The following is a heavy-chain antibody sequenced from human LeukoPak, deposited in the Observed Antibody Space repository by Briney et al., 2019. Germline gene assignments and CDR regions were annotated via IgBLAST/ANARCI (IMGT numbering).Heavy chain of an antibody. Sequence: PGGSLRLSCVASGFILGGYSMNWVRQAPGKGLEWVSFITSSSSSIYYADSVKGRFTISRDNAKNTLYLQMNSLRAEDTAVYYCARDPLQGDAFDIWGQGTMATVSS. V-gene: IGHV3-48*04. J-gene: IGHJ3*02. CDR3: ARDPLQGDAFDI. CDR2: ITSSSSSI. CDR1: GFILGGYS.